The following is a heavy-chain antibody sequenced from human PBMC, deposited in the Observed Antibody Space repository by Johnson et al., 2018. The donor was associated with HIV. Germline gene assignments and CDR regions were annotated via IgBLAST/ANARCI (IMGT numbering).Heavy chain of an antibody. D-gene: IGHD3-3*01. CDR1: GFTFSSYA. V-gene: IGHV3-30*04. CDR3: AATYYNFWSGYSVALDI. Sequence: QVQLVESGGGVVQPGRSLRLSCAASGFTFSSYAMHWVRQAPGKGLEWVAVISYDGSNKYYADSVKGRFTISRDNSKNTVYLQMSSLRAEDTAVYYCAATYYNFWSGYSVALDIWGQGTMVTVSS. J-gene: IGHJ3*02. CDR2: ISYDGSNK.